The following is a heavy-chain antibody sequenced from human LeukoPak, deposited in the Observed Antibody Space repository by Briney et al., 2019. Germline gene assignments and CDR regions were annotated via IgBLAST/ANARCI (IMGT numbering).Heavy chain of an antibody. Sequence: PSETLSLTCTVSGGSITRYYWSWVRQPPGKGLEYIGYIFYTGSTYYNPSLESRGTISVDTSKTQFSLNLSSVTAADTAVYYCAGLNSVRDGVYYMDVWGKGTTVTVSS. J-gene: IGHJ6*03. CDR1: GGSITRYY. V-gene: IGHV4-59*01. CDR3: AGLNSVRDGVYYMDV. D-gene: IGHD5/OR15-5a*01. CDR2: IFYTGST.